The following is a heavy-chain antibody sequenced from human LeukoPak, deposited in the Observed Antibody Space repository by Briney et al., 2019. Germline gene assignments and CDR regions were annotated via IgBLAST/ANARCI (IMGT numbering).Heavy chain of an antibody. J-gene: IGHJ4*02. Sequence: SETLSLTCAVHGGSFSGYYWSWIRQPPGKGLEWIGEINHSGSTNYNPSLKSRVTISVDTSKNQFSLKLSSVTAADTAVYYCARVGGYQDYWGQGTLVTVSS. CDR3: ARVGGYQDY. CDR2: INHSGST. CDR1: GGSFSGYY. V-gene: IGHV4-34*01. D-gene: IGHD2-15*01.